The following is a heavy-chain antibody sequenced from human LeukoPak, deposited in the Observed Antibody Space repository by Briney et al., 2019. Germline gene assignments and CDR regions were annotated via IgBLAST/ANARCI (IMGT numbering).Heavy chain of an antibody. J-gene: IGHJ4*02. D-gene: IGHD3-9*01. CDR2: ISYDGSNK. CDR1: GFTFSSYG. CDR3: AKDPQDYDILTGYLDY. Sequence: GRSLRLSCAASGFTFSSYGMHWVRQAPGKGLEWVAVISYDGSNKYYADSVKGRFTISRDNSKNTLYLQMNSLRAEDTAVYYCAKDPQDYDILTGYLDYWGQGTLVTVSS. V-gene: IGHV3-30*18.